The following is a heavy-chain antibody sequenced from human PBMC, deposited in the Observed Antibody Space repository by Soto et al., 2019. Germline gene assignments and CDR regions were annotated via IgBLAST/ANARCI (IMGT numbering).Heavy chain of an antibody. D-gene: IGHD2-15*01. V-gene: IGHV4-34*01. CDR1: GGSFSGYY. CDR2: INHSGST. J-gene: IGHJ4*02. Sequence: QVQLQQWGAGLLKPSETLSLTCAVYGGSFSGYYWSWIRQPPGKGLEWLGEINHSGSTNYNPSLKSRVTISVDTSKNQFSLKLSSVTAADTAVYYCAARMVAATRPGFDYWGQGTLVTVSS. CDR3: AARMVAATRPGFDY.